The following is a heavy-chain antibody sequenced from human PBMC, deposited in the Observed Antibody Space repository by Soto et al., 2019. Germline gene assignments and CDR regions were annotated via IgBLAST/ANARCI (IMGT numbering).Heavy chain of an antibody. CDR2: IIPIFGTA. V-gene: IGHV1-69*06. D-gene: IGHD1-26*01. CDR3: ARSYSGSYGTAVYGMDV. CDR1: GVTFSSYA. Sequence: ASVKVSCKASGVTFSSYAISWVRQAPGQGLEWMGGIIPIFGTANYAQKFQGRVTITADKSTSTAYMELSSLRSEDTAVHYCARSYSGSYGTAVYGMDVWGQGTTVTVSS. J-gene: IGHJ6*02.